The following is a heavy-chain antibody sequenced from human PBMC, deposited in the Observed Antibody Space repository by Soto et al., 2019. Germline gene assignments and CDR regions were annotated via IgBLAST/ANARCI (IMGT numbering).Heavy chain of an antibody. J-gene: IGHJ4*02. V-gene: IGHV4-39*02. Sequence: QLQLLESGPGLVKPSEALSLTCSVSGASISNHIYYWGWFRQPPGKGLEWIGKIYSSGSSYYSTSLECRVTISVDSSKNQFSLKLNSVTAADTAAYFCARGSWGYFASWGQGSLVTVSS. D-gene: IGHD3-16*01. CDR3: ARGSWGYFAS. CDR1: GASISNHIYY. CDR2: IYSSGSS.